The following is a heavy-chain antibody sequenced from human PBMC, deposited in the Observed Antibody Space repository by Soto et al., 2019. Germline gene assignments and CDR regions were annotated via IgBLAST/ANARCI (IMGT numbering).Heavy chain of an antibody. J-gene: IGHJ4*02. CDR1: GFTFSSYA. Sequence: VGSLRLSCAVSGFTFSSYAMSWVRQAPGKGLEWVSAISGSGASTYYADSVKGRFTISRDNSKNTLYLQMNSLRAEDTAVYYCAHFDWFIDYWGQGTLVTVSS. CDR2: ISGSGAST. D-gene: IGHD3-9*01. CDR3: AHFDWFIDY. V-gene: IGHV3-23*01.